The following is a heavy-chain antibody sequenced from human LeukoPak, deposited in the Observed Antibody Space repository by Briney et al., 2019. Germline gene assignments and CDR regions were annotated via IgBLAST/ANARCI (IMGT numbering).Heavy chain of an antibody. CDR3: ASDIDRSSGYYRQRNWFDP. Sequence: GASVKVSCKASGGTFSSYAISWVRQAPGQGLEWMGRIIPIFGTANYAQKFQGRVTITTDESTSTAYMELSSLRSEDTAVYYCASDIDRSSGYYRQRNWFDPWGQGTLVTVSS. CDR1: GGTFSSYA. D-gene: IGHD3-22*01. V-gene: IGHV1-69*05. J-gene: IGHJ5*02. CDR2: IIPIFGTA.